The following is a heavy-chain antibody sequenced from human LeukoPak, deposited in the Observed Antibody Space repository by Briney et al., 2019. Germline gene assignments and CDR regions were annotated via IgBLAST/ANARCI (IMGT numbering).Heavy chain of an antibody. CDR2: ISGSGGST. CDR1: GFTFSSYA. D-gene: IGHD3-9*01. Sequence: GGSLRLSCAASGFTFSSYAMSWVRQAPGKGLEWVSAISGSGGSTYYADSVKGRFTISRDNSKNTLYLQMNSLRAEDTAVYYCAKAPHYDILTYAYYFDYWGQGTLVTVSS. CDR3: AKAPHYDILTYAYYFDY. V-gene: IGHV3-23*01. J-gene: IGHJ4*02.